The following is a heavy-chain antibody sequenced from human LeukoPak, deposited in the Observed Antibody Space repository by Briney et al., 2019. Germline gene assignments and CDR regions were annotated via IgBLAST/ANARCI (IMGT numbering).Heavy chain of an antibody. V-gene: IGHV3-64*01. CDR2: ISSNGGST. CDR1: GFTFSNYG. J-gene: IGHJ3*02. Sequence: GGSLRLSCAASGFTFSNYGMHWVRQAPGKGLEYVSAISSNGGSTYYANSVKGRFTISRDNSKNTLYLQMGSLRAEDMAVYYCAALAYCGGDCSDAFDIWGQGTMVTVSS. D-gene: IGHD2-21*02. CDR3: AALAYCGGDCSDAFDI.